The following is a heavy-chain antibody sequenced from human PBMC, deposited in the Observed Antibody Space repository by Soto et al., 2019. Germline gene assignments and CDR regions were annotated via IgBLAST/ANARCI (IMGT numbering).Heavy chain of an antibody. CDR3: TRGRVYSSGGSCYYYYYYMDV. CDR1: GFTFSGSA. J-gene: IGHJ6*03. D-gene: IGHD2-15*01. V-gene: IGHV3-73*01. CDR2: IRSKANSYAT. Sequence: EVQLVESGGGLVQPGGSLKLSCAASGFTFSGSAMHWVRQASGKGLEWVGRIRSKANSYATAYAASVKGRFTISRDDSKNTAYLQMNSLKTEDTAVYYCTRGRVYSSGGSCYYYYYYMDVWGKGTTVTVSS.